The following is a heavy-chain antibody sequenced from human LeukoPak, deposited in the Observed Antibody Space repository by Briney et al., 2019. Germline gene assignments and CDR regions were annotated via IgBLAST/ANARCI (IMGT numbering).Heavy chain of an antibody. CDR1: GFTFSSYA. Sequence: GGSLRLSCAASGFTFSSYAMTWVRQAPGKGLEWVSAVSGSGVSTYYADSVKGRFTISRDNSKNTLYLQMNSLRAEDTAVYYCAKDLCSSTSCYTNRSFDYWGQGTLVTVSS. V-gene: IGHV3-23*01. CDR3: AKDLCSSTSCYTNRSFDY. D-gene: IGHD2-2*02. CDR2: VSGSGVST. J-gene: IGHJ4*02.